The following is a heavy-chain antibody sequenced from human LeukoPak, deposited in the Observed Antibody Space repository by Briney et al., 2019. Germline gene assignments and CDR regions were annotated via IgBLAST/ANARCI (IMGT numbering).Heavy chain of an antibody. CDR3: ARRPLGYCSGGSCYKPEVDY. CDR2: INHSGST. V-gene: IGHV4-34*01. Sequence: TSETLSLTCAVYGGSFSGYYWSWIRHPPGKGLEWIGEINHSGSTNYNPSLKSRVTISVDTSKNQFSLKLSSVTAADTAVYYCARRPLGYCSGGSCYKPEVDYWGQGTLVTVSS. CDR1: GGSFSGYY. J-gene: IGHJ4*02. D-gene: IGHD2-15*01.